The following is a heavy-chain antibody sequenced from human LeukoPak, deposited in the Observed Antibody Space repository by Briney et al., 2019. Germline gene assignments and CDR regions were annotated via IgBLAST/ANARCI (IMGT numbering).Heavy chain of an antibody. J-gene: IGHJ4*02. D-gene: IGHD2-2*02. CDR1: GYTFTSCD. V-gene: IGHV1-8*03. Sequence: ASVKVSCKASGYTFTSCDINWVRQATGQGLEWMGWMNPNSGNTGYAQKFQGRVTITRNTSISTAYMELSSLRSEDTAVYYCARGGYCSSTSCYTGGLGYWGQGTLVTVSS. CDR3: ARGGYCSSTSCYTGGLGY. CDR2: MNPNSGNT.